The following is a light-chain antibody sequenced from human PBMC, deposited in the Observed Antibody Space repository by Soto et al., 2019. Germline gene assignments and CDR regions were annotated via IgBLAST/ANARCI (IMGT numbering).Light chain of an antibody. CDR3: QHYNNWPLT. V-gene: IGKV3-15*01. J-gene: IGKJ4*01. CDR2: GTS. CDR1: QSVSSN. Sequence: EIVMTQSPATLSVSPGERDTLSCRVSQSVSSNVAWYQQKPCQATRLLIYGTSLKATGIPARFSGSGSGTEFTITTSSPQSEDFADYYCQHYNNWPLTCGGGTKVEIK.